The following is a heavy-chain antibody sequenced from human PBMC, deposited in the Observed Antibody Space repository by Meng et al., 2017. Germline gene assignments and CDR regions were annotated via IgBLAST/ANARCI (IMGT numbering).Heavy chain of an antibody. V-gene: IGHV3-21*01. CDR3: ARVTCCEVRPNDY. CDR1: GFTFSSYS. D-gene: IGHD1-20*01. J-gene: IGHJ4*02. CDR2: ISSSSSYI. Sequence: GGSLRLSCAASGFTFSSYSMNWVRQAPGKGLEWVSSISSSSSYIYYADSVKGRFTISRDNAKNSLYLQMNSLRAEDTAVYYCARVTCCEVRPNDYWGQGNLVTGAS.